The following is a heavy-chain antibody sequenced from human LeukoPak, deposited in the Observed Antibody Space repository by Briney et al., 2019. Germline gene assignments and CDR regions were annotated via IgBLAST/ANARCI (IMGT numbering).Heavy chain of an antibody. CDR1: GGSISSGDYY. D-gene: IGHD3-22*01. V-gene: IGHV4-30-4*08. Sequence: TSQTLSLTCTVSGGSISSGDYYWSWIGQPPGKGLEWIGYIYYSGSTYYNPSLKSRVTISVDTSKNQFSLKLSSVTAADTAVYYCASAGRYNDSPNWFDPWGQGTLVTVSS. CDR3: ASAGRYNDSPNWFDP. J-gene: IGHJ5*02. CDR2: IYYSGST.